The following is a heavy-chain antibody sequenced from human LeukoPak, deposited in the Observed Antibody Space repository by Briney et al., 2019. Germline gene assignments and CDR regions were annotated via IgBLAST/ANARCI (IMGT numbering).Heavy chain of an antibody. CDR3: ARGSIVGATFDYFDY. CDR1: GYTFTSYG. CDR2: INPNSGGT. Sequence: ASVKVSCKASGYTFTSYGISWVRQAPGQGLEWMGWINPNSGGTNYAQKLQGRVTMTRDTSISTAYMDLSRLRSDDTAVYYCARGSIVGATFDYFDYWGQGTLVTVSS. V-gene: IGHV1-2*02. D-gene: IGHD1-26*01. J-gene: IGHJ4*02.